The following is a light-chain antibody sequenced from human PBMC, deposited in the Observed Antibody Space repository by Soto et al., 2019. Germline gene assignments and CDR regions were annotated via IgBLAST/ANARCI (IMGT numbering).Light chain of an antibody. CDR3: QQRSNWPRA. V-gene: IGKV3-11*01. CDR2: DAS. CDR1: QSVSRY. Sequence: EIVLTQSPATLSLSPGERATLSCRASQSVSRYFTWYQQKPDQAPRLLIYDASNRATGIPARFSGSGSGTDFTLTISSLAPEDFAIYYCQQRSNWPRAFGEGTKVEIK. J-gene: IGKJ4*01.